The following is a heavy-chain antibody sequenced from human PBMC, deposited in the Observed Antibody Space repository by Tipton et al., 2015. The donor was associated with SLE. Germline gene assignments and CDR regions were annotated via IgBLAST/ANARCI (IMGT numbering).Heavy chain of an antibody. Sequence: TLSLTCAVYGGSFSGYYWSWIRQPPGKGLEWIGEINHSGSTTYNPSLKSRVTISVDTSKNQFSLKLSSVTAADTAVYYCARGQGIVVVPAAPGYYMDVWGKGTTVTVSS. CDR3: ARGQGIVVVPAAPGYYMDV. CDR2: INHSGST. J-gene: IGHJ6*03. CDR1: GGSFSGYY. V-gene: IGHV4-34*01. D-gene: IGHD2-2*01.